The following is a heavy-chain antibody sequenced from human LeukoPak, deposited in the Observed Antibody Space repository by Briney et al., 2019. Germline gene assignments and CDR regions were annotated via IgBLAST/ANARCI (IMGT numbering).Heavy chain of an antibody. D-gene: IGHD6-13*01. V-gene: IGHV3-21*01. CDR3: ATPAAGPGAEYSLY. CDR2: IDFTSRYI. J-gene: IGHJ1*01. CDR1: GFTFSSYS. Sequence: GGSLRLSWAASGFTFSSYSMNWVRQAPGKGLEWVSSIDFTSRYIYNADSVKGRFTTSRDNAKNSLDLQMNSLKVEDTAVYYCATPAAGPGAEYSLYWGQGTLVIVSS.